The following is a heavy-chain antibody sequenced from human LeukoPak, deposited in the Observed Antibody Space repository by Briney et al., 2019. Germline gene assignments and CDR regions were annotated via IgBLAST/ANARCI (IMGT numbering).Heavy chain of an antibody. CDR2: IYSGGST. V-gene: IGHV3-53*01. J-gene: IGHJ6*03. CDR3: ARDPGFVDYYYYMDV. CDR1: GFAVSSNY. Sequence: PGGSLRLSCAASGFAVSSNYMSWVRQAPGKGLEWVSVIYSGGSTYYADSVKGRFTISRDNSKNTLYLQMNSLRAEDTAVYYCARDPGFVDYYYYMDVWGKGTTVTVSS. D-gene: IGHD3-10*01.